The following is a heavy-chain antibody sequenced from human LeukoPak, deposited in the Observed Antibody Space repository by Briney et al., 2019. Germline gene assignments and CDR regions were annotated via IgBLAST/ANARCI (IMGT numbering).Heavy chain of an antibody. CDR3: ARITGRGYCTSSSCRGAWFDP. D-gene: IGHD2-2*01. Sequence: SGTLSLTCAVSGGSISSSNWWSWVRQPPGRGLEWIGEIYHSGSTNYNPALKSRVTISVDKSNNQFSLTLSSVTAADTAVYYCARITGRGYCTSSSCRGAWFDPWGQGTLVTVSS. J-gene: IGHJ5*02. CDR2: IYHSGST. CDR1: GGSISSSNW. V-gene: IGHV4-4*02.